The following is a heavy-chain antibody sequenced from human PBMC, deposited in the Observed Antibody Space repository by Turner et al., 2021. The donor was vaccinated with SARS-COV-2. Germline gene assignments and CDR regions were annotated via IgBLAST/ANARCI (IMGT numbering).Heavy chain of an antibody. CDR3: ARHQGSGSGYDHGMNV. CDR1: GGSISSKS. CDR2: FYKIGSI. V-gene: IGHV4-59*08. D-gene: IGHD2-15*01. Sequence: QVQLQESGPGLVRPSETLSLTCTVSGGSISSKSWSWIRQSPGRGLEWIGYFYKIGSIDYNPSLRSRVTISVDTSKNQLSLKLISVTAADTAVYYCARHQGSGSGYDHGMNVWGQGTAVIVSS. J-gene: IGHJ6*02.